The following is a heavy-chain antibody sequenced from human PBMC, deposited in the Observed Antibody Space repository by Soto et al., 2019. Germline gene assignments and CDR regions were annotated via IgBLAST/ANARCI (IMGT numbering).Heavy chain of an antibody. J-gene: IGHJ4*02. CDR2: INAGNGNT. D-gene: IGHD3-10*01. V-gene: IGHV1-3*01. CDR1: GYTFTSYA. Sequence: GASVKVSCKASGYTFTSYAMHWVRQAPGQRIARMGWINAGNGNTKYSQKFQGRVTITRDTSASTAYMELSSLRSEDTAVYYCARDLVVRGHGAVAELLSWYYYWGQGTLVTVSS. CDR3: ARDLVVRGHGAVAELLSWYYY.